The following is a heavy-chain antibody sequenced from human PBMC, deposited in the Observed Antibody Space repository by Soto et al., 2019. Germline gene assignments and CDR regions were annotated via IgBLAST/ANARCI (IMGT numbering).Heavy chain of an antibody. D-gene: IGHD2-21*02. J-gene: IGHJ5*02. Sequence: GASVKVSCKASGYTFTSYGISWVRQAPGQGLEWMGWISAYNGNTNYAQKLQGRVTMTTDTSTSTAYMELRSLRSEDTAVYYCARGTGDLVLGENWFDPWGQGTLVTVSS. CDR3: ARGTGDLVLGENWFDP. CDR1: GYTFTSYG. V-gene: IGHV1-18*01. CDR2: ISAYNGNT.